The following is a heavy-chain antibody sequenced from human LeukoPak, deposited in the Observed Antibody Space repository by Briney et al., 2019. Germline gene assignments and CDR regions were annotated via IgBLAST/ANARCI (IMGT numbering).Heavy chain of an antibody. D-gene: IGHD3-10*01. J-gene: IGHJ4*02. V-gene: IGHV4-59*01. CDR1: GVSITGDY. CDR2: IYVSGST. CDR3: ARGGASSRHFDY. Sequence: SETLSLTCTVSGVSITGDYWSWIRQPPGNGLEWIGFIYVSGSTNYNPSLKSRVTISVDTSKNQFSLNLRSVTTADTAIYYCARGGASSRHFDYWGQGTLVTVSS.